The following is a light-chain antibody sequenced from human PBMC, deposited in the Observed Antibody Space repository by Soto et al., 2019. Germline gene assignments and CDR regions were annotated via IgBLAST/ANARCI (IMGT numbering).Light chain of an antibody. CDR1: SSDVGGYEY. Sequence: QSALTQPASVSGSPGQSITISCTGTSSDVGGYEYVSWYQLHPGKAPKLVIYEVSNRPSGISDRFSASKSGNTASLTISGLQAEEEADYYCFSYASSADYVFGTGTKLTVL. CDR3: FSYASSADYV. J-gene: IGLJ1*01. V-gene: IGLV2-14*01. CDR2: EVS.